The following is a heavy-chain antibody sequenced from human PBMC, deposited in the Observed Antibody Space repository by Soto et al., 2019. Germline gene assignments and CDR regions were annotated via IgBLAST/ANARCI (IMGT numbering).Heavy chain of an antibody. CDR2: INHSGST. CDR3: ARGPGYSYGYSVYYYYYGMDV. CDR1: GGSFSGIY. D-gene: IGHD5-18*01. V-gene: IGHV4-34*01. Sequence: SETLSLTCVVYGGSFSGIYWSWIRQPPGKGLEWIGEINHSGSTNYSPSLESRVTISLDTSTNQFSLKLSSVTAADTAVYYCARGPGYSYGYSVYYYYYGMDVWGQGTTVTVSS. J-gene: IGHJ6*02.